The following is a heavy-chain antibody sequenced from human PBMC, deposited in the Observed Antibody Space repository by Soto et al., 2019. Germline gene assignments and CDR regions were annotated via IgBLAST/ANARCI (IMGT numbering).Heavy chain of an antibody. CDR2: VNPNSGDT. CDR3: ARFSVGGEFDY. D-gene: IGHD1-26*01. CDR1: GYTFTAYF. Sequence: ASVKVSCKASGYTFTAYFMHWVRQAPGQGLEWMGWVNPNSGDTHYAQNFQARVSMTRDTSISTAYMQLSGLRSDGTALYYCARFSVGGEFDYWGQGTLVTVSS. V-gene: IGHV1-2*02. J-gene: IGHJ4*02.